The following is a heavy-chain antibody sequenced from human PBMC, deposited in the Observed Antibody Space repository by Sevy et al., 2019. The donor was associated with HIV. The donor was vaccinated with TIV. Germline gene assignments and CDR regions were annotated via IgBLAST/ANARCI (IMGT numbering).Heavy chain of an antibody. CDR2: ISYDGSNK. D-gene: IGHD1-1*01. CDR1: GFTFSSYA. CDR3: ARGDDWNRSADY. J-gene: IGHJ4*02. V-gene: IGHV3-30-3*01. Sequence: GGSLRLSCAASGFTFSSYAMHWVRQAPGKGLEWVAVISYDGSNKYYADSVKGRFTISRDNSKNTLYLQMNSLRAEDTAVYYCARGDDWNRSADYWGQGTLVTVSS.